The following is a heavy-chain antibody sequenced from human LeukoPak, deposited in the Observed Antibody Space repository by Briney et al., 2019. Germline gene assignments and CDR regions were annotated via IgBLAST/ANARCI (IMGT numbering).Heavy chain of an antibody. CDR2: MNPNSGNT. CDR1: GYTFISYD. V-gene: IGHV1-8*01. J-gene: IGHJ4*02. D-gene: IGHD3-22*01. CDR3: ARSSNPRYYYDSSGYADY. Sequence: ASVTVSCKASGYTFISYDINWVRQATGQGLEWMGWMNPNSGNTGYAQKFQGRVTMTRNTSISTAYMELSSLRSEDTAVYYCARSSNPRYYYDSSGYADYWGQGTLVTVSS.